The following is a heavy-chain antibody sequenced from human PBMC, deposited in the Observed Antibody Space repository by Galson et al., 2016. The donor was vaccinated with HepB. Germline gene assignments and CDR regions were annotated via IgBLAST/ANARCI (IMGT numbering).Heavy chain of an antibody. CDR3: ARNQRYNYYYGMDA. J-gene: IGHJ6*02. D-gene: IGHD5-24*01. CDR2: IDWDDDK. CDR1: GFSLNTIGVG. Sequence: PALVKPTQTLTLTCTFSGFSLNTIGVGVGWIRQPPGKALEWLALIDWDDDKYYSTSLKTRLTISKDTSKNQVVLTMTNMDPVDTATYYCARNQRYNYYYGMDAWGQGTTVTVSS. V-gene: IGHV2-70*01.